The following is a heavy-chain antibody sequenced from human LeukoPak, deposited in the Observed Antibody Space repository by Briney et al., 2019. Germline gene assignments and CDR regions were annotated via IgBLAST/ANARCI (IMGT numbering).Heavy chain of an antibody. CDR2: IYYSGST. V-gene: IGHV4-31*03. J-gene: IGHJ4*02. CDR3: ASESLRYSYGYDY. D-gene: IGHD5-18*01. CDR1: GGSISSGGYY. Sequence: PSETLSLTCTVSGGSISSGGYYWSWIRQHPGKGLEWIGYIYYSGSTYYNPSLKSRVTISVDTSKNQFSLKLSSVTAADTAVYYCASESLRYSYGYDYWGQGTLVTVSS.